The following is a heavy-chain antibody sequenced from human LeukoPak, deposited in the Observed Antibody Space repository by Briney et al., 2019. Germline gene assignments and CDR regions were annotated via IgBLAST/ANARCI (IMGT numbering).Heavy chain of an antibody. D-gene: IGHD6-19*01. CDR1: GFTFSSYG. V-gene: IGHV3-21*01. Sequence: GGSLRLSCAASGFTFSSYGMHWVRQAPGKGLEWVSTISPSGGVTFYSDSVKGRFTISRDNAKNSLYLQMNSLRAEDTAVYYCARVAGTSDAFDIWGQGTMVTVSS. CDR2: ISPSGGVT. J-gene: IGHJ3*02. CDR3: ARVAGTSDAFDI.